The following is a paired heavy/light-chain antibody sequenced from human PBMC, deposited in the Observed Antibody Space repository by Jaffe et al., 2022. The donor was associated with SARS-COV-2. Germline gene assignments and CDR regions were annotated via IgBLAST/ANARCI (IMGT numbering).Heavy chain of an antibody. J-gene: IGHJ1*01. CDR1: EFTFDSYG. D-gene: IGHD3-9*01. V-gene: IGHV3-30*18. CDR2: ISYDGTNR. Sequence: QVQLVESGGGVVQPGRSLRLSCVASEFTFDSYGLHWVRQAPGKGLEWVALISYDGTNRYYADSVKGRFTISRDNSNNTLYLQMNSLRVEDTAVYYCAKVSGDRTGYGQGAEYFHHWGQGTLVIVSS. CDR3: AKVSGDRTGYGQGAEYFHH.
Light chain of an antibody. Sequence: SYDLTQPPSVSVSPGQTARITCSGDALARQYAYWYQQRSGQAPVVVMYKDNERPSGIPERISGSSSGTTVALTISGAQAEDEADYYCQIVDNSGSHPKWVFGGGTKLTVL. J-gene: IGLJ3*02. CDR1: ALARQY. CDR2: KDN. V-gene: IGLV3-25*03. CDR3: QIVDNSGSHPKWV.